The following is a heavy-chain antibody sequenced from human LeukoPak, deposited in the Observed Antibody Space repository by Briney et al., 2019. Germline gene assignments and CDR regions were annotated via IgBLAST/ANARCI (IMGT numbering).Heavy chain of an antibody. CDR1: GGSISSGGYY. Sequence: SETLSLTCTVSGGSISSGGYYWSWLRHLPGKGLEWIVYMHNSGTTYHNPSLKSRVTMSIDTSKNQFSLKRSSVTAADTAVYYCARHSPGRIAVAGTTWWFDPWGQGALVTVSS. CDR3: ARHSPGRIAVAGTTWWFDP. J-gene: IGHJ5*01. D-gene: IGHD6-19*01. CDR2: MHNSGTT. V-gene: IGHV4-31*03.